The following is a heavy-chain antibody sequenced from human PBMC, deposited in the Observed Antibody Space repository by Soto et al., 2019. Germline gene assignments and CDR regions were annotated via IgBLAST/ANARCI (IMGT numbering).Heavy chain of an antibody. J-gene: IGHJ6*02. V-gene: IGHV3-23*01. CDR2: ISGSGGST. Sequence: VGSLRLSCAASGFTFSSYAMSWVRQAPGKGLEWVSAISGSGGSTYYTGSVKGRFTISRDKSKNLLYLQINNLRVEDTAVYYCARVISRTLLGGMDVWGQGTTVTVSS. CDR1: GFTFSSYA. CDR3: ARVISRTLLGGMDV. D-gene: IGHD3-10*01.